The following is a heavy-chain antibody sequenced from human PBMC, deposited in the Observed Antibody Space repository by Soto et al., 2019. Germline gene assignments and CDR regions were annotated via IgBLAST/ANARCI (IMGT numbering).Heavy chain of an antibody. D-gene: IGHD2-2*01. J-gene: IGHJ6*02. Sequence: QVQLQESGPGLVKPSQTLSLTCTVSGGSISSGGYYWSWIRQHPGKGLEWIGYIYYSGSTYHNPSLKSRVTISVDTSKNQFSLKLSSVTAADTAVYYCARWRSSTSQRDYYYYYGMDVWGQGTTVTVSS. CDR2: IYYSGST. CDR1: GGSISSGGYY. CDR3: ARWRSSTSQRDYYYYYGMDV. V-gene: IGHV4-31*03.